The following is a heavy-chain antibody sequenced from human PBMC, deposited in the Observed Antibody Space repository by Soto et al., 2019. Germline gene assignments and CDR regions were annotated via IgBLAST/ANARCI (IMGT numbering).Heavy chain of an antibody. Sequence: EVQLLESGGGLVQPGGSLRLSCAASGFTFSSYGMSWVRQAPGKGLEWVSSISGSGGNTYYADSVKGRFSISRDNSKNTLYLQMNSLRAEDTAVYYCAKIIEAAGIDYWGQGTLVTVSS. CDR2: ISGSGGNT. CDR3: AKIIEAAGIDY. V-gene: IGHV3-23*01. CDR1: GFTFSSYG. D-gene: IGHD6-13*01. J-gene: IGHJ4*02.